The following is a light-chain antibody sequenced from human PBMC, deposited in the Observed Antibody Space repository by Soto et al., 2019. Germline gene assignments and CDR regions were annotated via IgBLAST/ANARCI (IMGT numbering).Light chain of an antibody. V-gene: IGKV1-33*01. J-gene: IGKJ5*01. Sequence: DIQMTQSPSSLSASVGDRVTITCQAIQDISNYLNWYQQKPGKAPKLLIYDASNLETGVPSRFSGSGSWKDFTFTISSLQPEDISTYYCQQYDNLSITFGQGTRLEIK. CDR1: QDISNY. CDR2: DAS. CDR3: QQYDNLSIT.